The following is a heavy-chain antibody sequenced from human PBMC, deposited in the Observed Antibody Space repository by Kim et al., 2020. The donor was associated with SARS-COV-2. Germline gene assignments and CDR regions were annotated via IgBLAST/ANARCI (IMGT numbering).Heavy chain of an antibody. Sequence: DSVKGRITIARDKAKNSLYLQMNSLRDEDTAVYYCARGVGGASYYYYGMDVWGQGTTVTVSS. CDR3: ARGVGGASYYYYGMDV. D-gene: IGHD2-15*01. J-gene: IGHJ6*02. V-gene: IGHV3-48*02.